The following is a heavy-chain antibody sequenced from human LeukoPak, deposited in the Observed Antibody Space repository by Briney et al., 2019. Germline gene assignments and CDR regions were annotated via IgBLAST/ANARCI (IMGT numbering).Heavy chain of an antibody. D-gene: IGHD6-19*01. V-gene: IGHV3-48*01. J-gene: IGHJ4*02. CDR1: GFTFSVYG. CDR3: ARVKWSIAWSGF. CDR2: ISNSGGTV. Sequence: AGGSLRLSCAASGFTFSVYGMNWVRQAPGKGLEWVSYISNSGGTVTYADSVKGRFTISRDNAKNSLYPQMSSLRVEDTAVYYCARVKWSIAWSGFWGQGVRVTVSS.